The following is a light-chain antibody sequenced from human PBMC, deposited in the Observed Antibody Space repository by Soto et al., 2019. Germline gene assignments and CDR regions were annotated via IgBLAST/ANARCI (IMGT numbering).Light chain of an antibody. J-gene: IGKJ1*01. CDR2: DTS. Sequence: EIVVTQSPATLSVSPGERVTLSCRASQSVSSSLACYQQRPGQAPRLLIYDTSTRAAGISARFSGSGSGTEFTLTISSLQSEDFAVYYCQQYIDWPPGTFGQGTAVEIK. CDR3: QQYIDWPPGT. V-gene: IGKV3-15*01. CDR1: QSVSSS.